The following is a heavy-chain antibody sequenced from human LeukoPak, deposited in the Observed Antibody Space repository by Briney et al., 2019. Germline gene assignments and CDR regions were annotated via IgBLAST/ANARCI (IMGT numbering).Heavy chain of an antibody. V-gene: IGHV3-74*01. Sequence: GGSLRLSCAASGFTFSSYWMHWVRQPPGKGLVWVSRISTDGSSTNSADPVKGRLTISRDNAKNTLYLQMNSLRAEDTAVYYCVREYSSSSGRAFDMWGQGTMVTVSP. CDR2: ISTDGSST. J-gene: IGHJ3*02. CDR3: VREYSSSSGRAFDM. D-gene: IGHD6-6*01. CDR1: GFTFSSYW.